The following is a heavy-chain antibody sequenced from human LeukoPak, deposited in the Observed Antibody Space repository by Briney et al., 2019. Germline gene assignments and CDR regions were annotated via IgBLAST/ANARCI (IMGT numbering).Heavy chain of an antibody. CDR1: GFIFSDYY. Sequence: GGSLRLSCAASGFIFSDYYMSWIRQAPGKGQEWVSYISSSSSYTNYADSVKGRFTISRDNAKNSLYLQMNSLRAEDTAVYYCARGGIAVAGTDNSLDYWGQGTLVTVSS. J-gene: IGHJ4*02. V-gene: IGHV3-11*06. D-gene: IGHD6-19*01. CDR3: ARGGIAVAGTDNSLDY. CDR2: ISSSSSYT.